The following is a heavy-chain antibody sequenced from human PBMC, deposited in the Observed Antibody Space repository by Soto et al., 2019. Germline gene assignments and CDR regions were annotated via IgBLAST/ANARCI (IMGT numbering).Heavy chain of an antibody. CDR1: GGSFSGYY. CDR3: ARSEWFVYYYYGMDV. J-gene: IGHJ6*02. Sequence: PSETLSLTCAVYGGSFSGYYWSWIHQPPGKGLEWIGEINHSGSTNYNPSLKSRVTISVDTSKNQFSLKLSSVTAADTAVYYCARSEWFVYYYYGMDVWGQGTTVTVSS. V-gene: IGHV4-34*01. CDR2: INHSGST. D-gene: IGHD3-3*01.